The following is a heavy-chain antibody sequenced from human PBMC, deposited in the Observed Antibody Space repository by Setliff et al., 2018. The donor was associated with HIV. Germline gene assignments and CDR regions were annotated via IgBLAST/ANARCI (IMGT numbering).Heavy chain of an antibody. V-gene: IGHV3-48*01. Sequence: GGSLRLSCAASGFPFSSSNMHWVRQAPGKGLEWISYITGDSNRITYADSVKGRFTISRDHAKNSLYLQMNSLRAEDTAIYYCARDTAYFFDIWGQGTMVTVSS. CDR1: GFPFSSSN. J-gene: IGHJ3*02. CDR2: ITGDSNRI. CDR3: ARDTAYFFDI. D-gene: IGHD1-26*01.